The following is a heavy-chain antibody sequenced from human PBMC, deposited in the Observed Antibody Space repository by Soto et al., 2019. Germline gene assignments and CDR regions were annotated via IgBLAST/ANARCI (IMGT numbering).Heavy chain of an antibody. Sequence: SGPTLVNPTQTLTLTCSFSXFSLSTTGLGVGWIRQPPGKALEWLALIYWNDDKRYSPSLKSRLTITKDTSKNQVVLTXXNMDPVDTATYYCAHRPGTGXXXXWFDPXXXGTLV. D-gene: IGHD1-1*01. CDR3: AHRPGTGXXXXWFDP. CDR2: IYWNDDK. CDR1: XFSLSTTGLG. V-gene: IGHV2-5*01. J-gene: IGHJ5*02.